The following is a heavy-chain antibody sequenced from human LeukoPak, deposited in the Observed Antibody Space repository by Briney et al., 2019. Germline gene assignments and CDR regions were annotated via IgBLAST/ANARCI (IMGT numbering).Heavy chain of an antibody. D-gene: IGHD2-15*01. CDR3: ARHTREGAFDTPLDY. J-gene: IGHJ4*02. CDR2: IYPGDSDT. V-gene: IGHV5-51*01. Sequence: GESLKISCKGSGYSFTNYWVGWVRQMPGKGLEWMGIIYPGDSDTRYSPSFQGQVTISADKSISTAYLQWSSLKASDTVIYYCARHTREGAFDTPLDYWGQGTLVTVSS. CDR1: GYSFTNYW.